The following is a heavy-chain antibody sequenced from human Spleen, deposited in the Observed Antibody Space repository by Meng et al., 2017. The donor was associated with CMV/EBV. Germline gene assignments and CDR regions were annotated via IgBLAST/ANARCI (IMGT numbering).Heavy chain of an antibody. D-gene: IGHD7-27*01. J-gene: IGHJ4*02. CDR1: GYTFTGYY. Sequence: ASVKVSCKASGYTFTGYYMHWVRQAPGQGLEWMGWIHPHRGDTNYAQQFQGRVTLTRDTSINTGYMELTRRTSDDTAVYYCARDNNWGPDYWGQGTLVTVSS. CDR2: IHPHRGDT. V-gene: IGHV1-2*02. CDR3: ARDNNWGPDY.